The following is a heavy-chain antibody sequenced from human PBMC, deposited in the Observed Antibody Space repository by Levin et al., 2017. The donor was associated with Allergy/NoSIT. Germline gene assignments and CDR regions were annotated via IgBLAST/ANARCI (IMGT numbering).Heavy chain of an antibody. V-gene: IGHV1-2*02. CDR2: INPNSGGT. Sequence: GESLKISCKASGYTFTGYYMHWVRQASGQGLEWMGWINPNSGGTNYAQKFQGRVTMTRDTSISTAYMELSRLRSDDTAVYYCARDYCSSTSCYAYYYYYYGMDVWGQGTTVTVSS. CDR1: GYTFTGYY. D-gene: IGHD2-2*01. J-gene: IGHJ6*02. CDR3: ARDYCSSTSCYAYYYYYYGMDV.